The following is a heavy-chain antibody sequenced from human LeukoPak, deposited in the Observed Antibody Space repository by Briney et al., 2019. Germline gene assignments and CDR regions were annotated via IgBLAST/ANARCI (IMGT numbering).Heavy chain of an antibody. CDR3: AKEVVTLYLDH. CDR1: GFTFSSYA. Sequence: GGSLRLSCAASGFTFSSYAISWVRQAPGKGLEWVSAISGSGDTPHYADSVRGRFSISRDNSENTLYLQMNSLRAEDTAVYYCAKEVVTLYLDHWGQGALVTVSS. D-gene: IGHD4-23*01. J-gene: IGHJ4*02. V-gene: IGHV3-23*01. CDR2: ISGSGDTP.